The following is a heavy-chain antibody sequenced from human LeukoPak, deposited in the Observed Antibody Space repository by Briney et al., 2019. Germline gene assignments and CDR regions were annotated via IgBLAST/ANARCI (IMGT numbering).Heavy chain of an antibody. J-gene: IGHJ6*03. CDR2: IHYSGSL. D-gene: IGHD2-15*01. Sequence: SETQSLTCTVSGGSISSSSYYWGWIRPPPGTGLEWIGSIHYSGSLKYNPYLTSRVTISVVTSQNLFYLKLSSVPGADRAVYFWAIAYCSFGSYYSYYYYYYIDGWGKGCSVTVSS. CDR3: AIAYCSFGSYYSYYYYYYIDG. CDR1: GGSISSSSYY. V-gene: IGHV4-39*07.